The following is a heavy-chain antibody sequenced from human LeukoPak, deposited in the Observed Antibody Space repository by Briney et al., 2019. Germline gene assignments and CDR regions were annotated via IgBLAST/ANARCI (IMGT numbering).Heavy chain of an antibody. D-gene: IGHD3-22*01. Sequence: GGSLRLSCAASGFTFSSYSMNWVRQAPGKGLEWVSSISSNRSYIYYADSVKGRFTISRDNSKNTLYLQMNSLRAEDTAVYYCAKDLYQGSSGYPETAFDYWGQGTLVTVSS. J-gene: IGHJ4*02. CDR2: ISSNRSYI. V-gene: IGHV3-21*04. CDR1: GFTFSSYS. CDR3: AKDLYQGSSGYPETAFDY.